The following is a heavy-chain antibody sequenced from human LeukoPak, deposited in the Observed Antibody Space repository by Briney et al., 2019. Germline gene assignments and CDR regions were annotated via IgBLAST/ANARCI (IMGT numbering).Heavy chain of an antibody. CDR2: IYPGDSDT. Sequence: GESLKISCKGSGNSFSSYQIAWVRQMPGKGLEWMGIIYPGDSDTRYSPSFQGQVTISADKSISTAYLQWSSLKASDTAMYYCARHIGSGSWKFDYWGQGTLVTVSS. D-gene: IGHD3-10*01. CDR1: GNSFSSYQ. J-gene: IGHJ4*02. V-gene: IGHV5-51*01. CDR3: ARHIGSGSWKFDY.